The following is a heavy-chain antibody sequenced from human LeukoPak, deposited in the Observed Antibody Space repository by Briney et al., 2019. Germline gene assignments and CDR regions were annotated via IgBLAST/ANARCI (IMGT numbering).Heavy chain of an antibody. J-gene: IGHJ6*02. D-gene: IGHD6-19*01. CDR1: GYTFSNFF. Sequence: ASVKVSCKASGYTFSNFFSSYGITWVRQAPGQGLEWMGWINPNSGGTNYAQKFQGWVTMTRDTSISTAYMELSRLRSDDTAVYYCARAGYSSGWYEGVTYYYYGMDVWGQGTTVTVSS. CDR3: ARAGYSSGWYEGVTYYYYGMDV. CDR2: INPNSGGT. V-gene: IGHV1-2*04.